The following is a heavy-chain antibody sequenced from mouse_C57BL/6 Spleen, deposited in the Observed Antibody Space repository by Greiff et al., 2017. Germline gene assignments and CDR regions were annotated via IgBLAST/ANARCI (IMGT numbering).Heavy chain of an antibody. D-gene: IGHD4-1*01. J-gene: IGHJ4*01. CDR1: GYSITSGYY. CDR3: ARAWDEGNYAMDY. Sequence: EVQLQQSGPGLVKPSQSLSLTCSVTGYSITSGYYWNWIRQFPGNKLEWMGYISYDGSNNYNPSLKNRISITRDTSKNQFFLKLNSVTTEDTATYSCARAWDEGNYAMDYWGQGTSVTVSS. CDR2: ISYDGSN. V-gene: IGHV3-6*01.